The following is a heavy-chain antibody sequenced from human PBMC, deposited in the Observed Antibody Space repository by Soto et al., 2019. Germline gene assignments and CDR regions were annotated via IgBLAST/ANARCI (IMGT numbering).Heavy chain of an antibody. CDR2: SRNKPESYTT. J-gene: IGHJ4*02. CDR3: VREGFFTLDY. Sequence: EVQLVESGGGLVQPGGSLRLSCAASGFTLSDHYMDWVRQAPGTGLEWVGLSRNKPESYTTEHAASVKGRFVISRDDSKNSLYLQMNSLKTEDTAVYYCVREGFFTLDYWGQGTLVTVSS. CDR1: GFTLSDHY. V-gene: IGHV3-72*01.